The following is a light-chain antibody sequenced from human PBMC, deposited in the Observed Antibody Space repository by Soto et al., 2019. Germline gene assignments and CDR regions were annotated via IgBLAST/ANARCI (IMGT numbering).Light chain of an antibody. CDR3: SSYTSCSTPVV. V-gene: IGLV2-14*01. CDR2: DVS. Sequence: QSALTQPASVSGSPGQSITISCTGTSSDVGGYNYVSWYQQHPGKAPKLMIYDVSNRPSWVSNRFSGSKSGNTASLTISGLEAEDEADYYCSSYTSCSTPVVFGGGTKLTVL. J-gene: IGLJ2*01. CDR1: SSDVGGYNY.